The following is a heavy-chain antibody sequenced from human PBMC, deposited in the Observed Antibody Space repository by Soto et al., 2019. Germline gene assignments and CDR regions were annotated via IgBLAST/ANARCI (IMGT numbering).Heavy chain of an antibody. CDR1: GFTFSTYG. V-gene: IGHV3-33*05. Sequence: QVQLVESGGGVVQPGRSLRLSCAASGFTFSTYGMHWVRQAPGKGLEWVAVILHDGGDQRYVDSVKGRFTIYRDNSKNTLYLQIQSLIVEDTAVYDCARDDDRPDNGLEMWGQGTMVNVSS. D-gene: IGHD2-8*01. J-gene: IGHJ3*02. CDR2: ILHDGGDQ. CDR3: ARDDDRPDNGLEM.